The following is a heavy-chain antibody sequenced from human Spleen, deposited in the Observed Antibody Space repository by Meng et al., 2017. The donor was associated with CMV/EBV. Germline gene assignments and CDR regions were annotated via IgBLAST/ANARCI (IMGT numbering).Heavy chain of an antibody. CDR2: IKRDGSEK. CDR3: ARDRNNWFDP. Sequence: GESLKISCAASGFTFSSYWMHWVRQVPGKGLEWVAKIKRDGSEKYYVDSVKGRFTISRDNAKNSLHLQMNSLRDEDTAVYYCARDRNNWFDPWGQGTLVTVSS. J-gene: IGHJ5*02. CDR1: GFTFSSYW. V-gene: IGHV3-7*01.